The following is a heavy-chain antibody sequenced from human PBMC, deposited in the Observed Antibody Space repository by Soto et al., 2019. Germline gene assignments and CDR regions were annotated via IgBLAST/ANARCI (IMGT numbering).Heavy chain of an antibody. D-gene: IGHD3-9*01. CDR2: IKSKTDGGTT. V-gene: IGHV3-15*01. J-gene: IGHJ4*02. CDR3: TTEPYNDVLTGYRPGDY. Sequence: PGGSLRLSCATSGFTFSSAWMSWVRQAPGKGLEWVGRIKSKTDGGTTDYAAPVKGRFTISRDDSKTTVYLQMNSLKIEDTAMYYCTTEPYNDVLTGYRPGDYWGQGTLVTVSS. CDR1: GFTFSSAW.